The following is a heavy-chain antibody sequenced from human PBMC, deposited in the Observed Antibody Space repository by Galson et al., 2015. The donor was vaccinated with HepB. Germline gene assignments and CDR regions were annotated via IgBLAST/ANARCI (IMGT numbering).Heavy chain of an antibody. D-gene: IGHD2-2*01. CDR1: GYTFTSYA. CDR3: ARDLGYCSSTSCHNWFDP. V-gene: IGHV1-3*01. Sequence: SVKVSCKASGYTFTSYAMHWVRQAPRQRLEWMGWINAGNGNTKYSQKFQGRVTITRDTSASTAYMELSSLRSEDTAVYYCARDLGYCSSTSCHNWFDPWGQGTLVTVSS. J-gene: IGHJ5*02. CDR2: INAGNGNT.